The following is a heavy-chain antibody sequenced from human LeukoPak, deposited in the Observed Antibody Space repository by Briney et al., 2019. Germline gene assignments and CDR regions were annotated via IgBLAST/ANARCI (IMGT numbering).Heavy chain of an antibody. CDR2: IYSSGST. J-gene: IGHJ4*02. D-gene: IGHD6-19*01. Sequence: SETLSLTCTVSGGSISGYYWSWIRQPAGKGVEWIGRIYSSGSTSYNPSLNSRVTISIDRSKNQFSLKLSSVTAADTAVYFCARVYSSGWSFFDYWGQGTLVTVSS. V-gene: IGHV4-4*07. CDR1: GGSISGYY. CDR3: ARVYSSGWSFFDY.